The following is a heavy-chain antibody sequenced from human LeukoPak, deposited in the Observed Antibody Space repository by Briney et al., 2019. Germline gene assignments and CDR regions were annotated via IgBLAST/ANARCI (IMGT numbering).Heavy chain of an antibody. CDR3: ARQRDLQQLAPFDY. CDR2: IYYSGST. D-gene: IGHD6-13*01. Sequence: SETLSLTCTVSGGSISSYYWSWIRQPPGKGLEWIGYIYYSGSTNYNPSLKSRVTISVDTSKNQFSLSLSSVTAADTAVYYCARQRDLQQLAPFDYWGQGTLVTVSS. V-gene: IGHV4-59*08. CDR1: GGSISSYY. J-gene: IGHJ4*02.